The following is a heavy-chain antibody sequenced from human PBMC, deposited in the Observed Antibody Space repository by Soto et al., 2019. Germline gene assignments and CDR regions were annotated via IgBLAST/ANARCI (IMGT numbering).Heavy chain of an antibody. CDR2: INHSGGT. CDR1: GGSFSGYY. V-gene: IGHV4-34*01. Sequence: SETLSLTCAVYGGSFSGYYWSWIRQPPGKGLEWIGEINHSGGTNYNPSLKSRVTISVDTSKNQFSLKLSSVTAADTAVYYCARGYTAVAGTYYLDYWGQGTLVTVSS. J-gene: IGHJ4*02. D-gene: IGHD6-19*01. CDR3: ARGYTAVAGTYYLDY.